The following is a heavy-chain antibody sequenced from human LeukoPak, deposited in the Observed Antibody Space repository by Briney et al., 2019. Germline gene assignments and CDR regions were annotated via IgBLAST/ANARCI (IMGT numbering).Heavy chain of an antibody. CDR3: ARADPDPYYYYYMDV. CDR1: GGSISSSSYY. CDR2: IYTSGST. J-gene: IGHJ6*03. V-gene: IGHV4-61*02. D-gene: IGHD1-14*01. Sequence: SETLSLTCTVSGGSISSSSYYWSWIRQPAGKGLEWIGRIYTSGSTNYNPSLKSRVTISVDTSKNQFSLKLSSVTAADTAVYYCARADPDPYYYYYMDVWGKGTTVTVSS.